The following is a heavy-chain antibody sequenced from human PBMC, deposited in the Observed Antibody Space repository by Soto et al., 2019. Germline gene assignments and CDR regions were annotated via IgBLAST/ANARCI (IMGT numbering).Heavy chain of an antibody. J-gene: IGHJ4*02. Sequence: EVQLVESGGGLVKPGGSLRLSCAASGFTFSDFTMNWVRQAPGKGLQWVSSISSGGSFISYADSVRGRFTISRDNAKNSLYLQVDRLRAEDTAVFFCARGSRRAFEYWGQGTLVTVSS. V-gene: IGHV3-21*01. CDR3: ARGSRRAFEY. CDR2: ISSGGSFI. D-gene: IGHD6-13*01. CDR1: GFTFSDFT.